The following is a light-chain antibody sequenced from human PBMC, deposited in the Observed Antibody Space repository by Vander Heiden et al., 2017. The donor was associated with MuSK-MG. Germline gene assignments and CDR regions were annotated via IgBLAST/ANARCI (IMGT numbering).Light chain of an antibody. Sequence: DIQVTQSPSTLSASVGDRVTIICRASESINSWLAWYQQRPGQAPNLLIYKASNLQSGVPSRFSGSGSGTEFTLTISSLQPDDFATYYCQQDNSYPLPFGQGTRLEIK. CDR3: QQDNSYPLP. J-gene: IGKJ5*01. CDR1: ESINSW. V-gene: IGKV1-5*03. CDR2: KAS.